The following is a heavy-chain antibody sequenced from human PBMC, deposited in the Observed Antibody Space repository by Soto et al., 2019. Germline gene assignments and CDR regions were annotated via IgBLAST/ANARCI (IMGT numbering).Heavy chain of an antibody. CDR2: IWYDGSNK. CDR1: GFTFSSYG. V-gene: IGHV3-33*01. D-gene: IGHD6-6*01. Sequence: QVQLVESGGGVVQPRRSLRLSCAASGFTFSSYGMHWVRQAPGKGLEWVAVIWYDGSNKYYADSVKGRFTISRDNSKNTLYLQMNSLRAEDTAVYYCARDMGAEYSSSRYYYYYYGMDVWGQGTTVTVSS. CDR3: ARDMGAEYSSSRYYYYYYGMDV. J-gene: IGHJ6*02.